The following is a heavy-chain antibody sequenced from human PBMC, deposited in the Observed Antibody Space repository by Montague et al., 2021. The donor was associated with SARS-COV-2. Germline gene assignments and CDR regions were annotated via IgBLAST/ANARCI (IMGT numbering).Heavy chain of an antibody. D-gene: IGHD2-21*01. CDR2: IYHTGST. J-gene: IGHJ2*01. Sequence: TRSLTCTVSGGSITSGGYYWTWIRQHPGKGLEWIGYIYHTGSTYYXPSLESRLRTSVDTSKNEFSLTLTSVTAADMAIYYCARDRGWGSRGAGYIDLWGRGTLVTVSS. CDR3: ARDRGWGSRGAGYIDL. CDR1: GGSITSGGYY. V-gene: IGHV4-31*03.